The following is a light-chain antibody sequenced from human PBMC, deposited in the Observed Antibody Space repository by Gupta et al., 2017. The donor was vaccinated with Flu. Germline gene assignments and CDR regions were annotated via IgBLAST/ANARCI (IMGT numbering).Light chain of an antibody. V-gene: IGLV2-18*02. CDR1: NDVGSYYR. Sequence: NDVGSYYRVSWYQQSPGTAPKLIISEVSSRPSGVPDRLSGSKSGNTASLTISGLQPEDEADYYCSSYTSDDTWVFGGGTKLTVL. CDR3: SSYTSDDTWV. J-gene: IGLJ3*02. CDR2: EVS.